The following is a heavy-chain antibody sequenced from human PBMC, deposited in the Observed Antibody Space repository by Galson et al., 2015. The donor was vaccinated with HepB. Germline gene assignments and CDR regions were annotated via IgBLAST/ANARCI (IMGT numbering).Heavy chain of an antibody. CDR1: GFTFSNAW. V-gene: IGHV3-15*01. D-gene: IGHD6-6*01. J-gene: IGHJ5*02. CDR2: IKSKTDGGTT. Sequence: SLRLSCAASGFTFSNAWMSWVRQAPGKGLEWVGRIKSKTDGGTTDYAAPVKGRFTISRDDSKNTLYLQMNSLKTEDTAVYYCTTDLEYSSSSRLVSWFDPWGQGTLVTVSS. CDR3: TTDLEYSSSSRLVSWFDP.